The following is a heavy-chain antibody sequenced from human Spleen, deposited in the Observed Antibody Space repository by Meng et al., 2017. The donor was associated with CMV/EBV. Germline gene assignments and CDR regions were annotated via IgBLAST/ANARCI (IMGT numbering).Heavy chain of an antibody. D-gene: IGHD2-15*01. J-gene: IGHJ4*02. CDR2: IKQDGSEK. CDR1: GFTFSNYW. V-gene: IGHV3-7*01. Sequence: GESLKISCAASGFTFSNYWMSWVRQAPGKGLEWVANIKQDGSEKYYVDSVKGRFTISRDNAKNSLYLQMDSLRAEDTAVYYCATSAAAPGDYWGQGTLVTVSS. CDR3: ATSAAAPGDY.